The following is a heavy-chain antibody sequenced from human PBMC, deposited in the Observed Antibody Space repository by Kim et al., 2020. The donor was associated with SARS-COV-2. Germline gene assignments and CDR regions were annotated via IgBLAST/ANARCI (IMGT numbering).Heavy chain of an antibody. V-gene: IGHV3-53*01. CDR2: IYSGGST. J-gene: IGHJ5*02. CDR3: ARGGVYCSGGSCYSWFDP. Sequence: GGSLRLSCAASGFTVSSNYMSWVRQAPGKGLEWVSVIYSGGSTYYADSVKGRFTISRDNSKNTLYLQMNSLRAEDTAGYYCARGGVYCSGGSCYSWFDPWGQGTLVTVSS. CDR1: GFTVSSNY. D-gene: IGHD2-15*01.